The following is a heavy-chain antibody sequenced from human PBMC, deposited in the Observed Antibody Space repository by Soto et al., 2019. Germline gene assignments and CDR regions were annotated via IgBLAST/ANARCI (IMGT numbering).Heavy chain of an antibody. CDR1: GGSISSGGYY. J-gene: IGHJ6*02. V-gene: IGHV4-31*01. CDR3: ARGTHSSNWEDYYYYYGMDV. CDR2: IYYSGST. D-gene: IGHD6-13*01. Sequence: QVQLQESGPGLVKPSQTLSLTCTVSGGSISSGGYYWSWICQHPGKGLEWIGYIYYSGSTYYNPSLKSLVTIPIDTSKNKISLKLSSVTAAVTAVYYCARGTHSSNWEDYYYYYGMDVWGQGTTVTVSS.